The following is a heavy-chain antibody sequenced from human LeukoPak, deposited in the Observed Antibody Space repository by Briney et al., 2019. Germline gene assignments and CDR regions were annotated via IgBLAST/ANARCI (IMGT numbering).Heavy chain of an antibody. CDR2: ISPDGSSK. D-gene: IGHD1-14*01. CDR3: ARDGGLLPDN. V-gene: IGHV3-74*01. Sequence: GGSLRLSCAASGFPFSTYSMHWVRQPPGKGLVWVSRISPDGSSKSYADSVKGRFIISRDNAKNTLSLQMTSLTAEDTAVYYCARDGGLLPDNWGKGTLVTVSS. J-gene: IGHJ4*02. CDR1: GFPFSTYS.